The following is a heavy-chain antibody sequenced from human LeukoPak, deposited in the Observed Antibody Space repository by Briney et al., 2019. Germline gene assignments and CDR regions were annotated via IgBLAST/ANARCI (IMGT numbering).Heavy chain of an antibody. D-gene: IGHD3-10*01. Sequence: HSGGSLRLSCAASGFTFSSYGMHWVRQAPGKGLEWVAVISYEGSNKYYADSVKGRFTISRDNSKNTLYLQMNSLRAEDTAVYYCANLIMVWGVINYWGQGTLVTVSS. CDR2: ISYEGSNK. J-gene: IGHJ4*02. V-gene: IGHV3-30*18. CDR3: ANLIMVWGVINY. CDR1: GFTFSSYG.